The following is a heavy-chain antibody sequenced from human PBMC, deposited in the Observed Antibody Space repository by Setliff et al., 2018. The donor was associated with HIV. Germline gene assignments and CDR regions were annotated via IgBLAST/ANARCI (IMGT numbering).Heavy chain of an antibody. D-gene: IGHD3-10*01. CDR2: IKTESDGETA. V-gene: IGHV3-15*01. CDR1: GFTFSHAW. Sequence: GGSLRLSCAASGFTFSHAWMTWVRQAPGKGLEWVGRIKTESDGETADYAAPVKGRFTISRDDSKNTLYLQMNSLKNEDTAVYYCTTNLPRPEALRQSGVDPWGQGALVTVSS. CDR3: TTNLPRPEALRQSGVDP. J-gene: IGHJ5*02.